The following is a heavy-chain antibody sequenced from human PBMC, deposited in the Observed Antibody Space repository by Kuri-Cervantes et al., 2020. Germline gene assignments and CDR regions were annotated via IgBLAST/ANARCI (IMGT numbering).Heavy chain of an antibody. V-gene: IGHV3-30*18. CDR2: ISYDGSNK. CDR1: GFTFSSYG. CDR3: AKLVPAAMWGDAFDI. Sequence: RTLSLTCAASGFTFSSYGMHWVRQAPGKGLEWVAVISYDGSNKYYADSVKGRFTISRDNSKNTLYLQMNSLRAEDTAVYYCAKLVPAAMWGDAFDIWGQGTMVTVSS. J-gene: IGHJ3*02. D-gene: IGHD2-2*01.